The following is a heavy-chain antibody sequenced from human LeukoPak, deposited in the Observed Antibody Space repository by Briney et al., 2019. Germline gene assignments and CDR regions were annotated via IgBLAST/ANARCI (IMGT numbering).Heavy chain of an antibody. D-gene: IGHD2-15*01. J-gene: IGHJ6*02. CDR1: GFTFDNFV. CDR3: AKRFVVAATISYYYYGMDV. CDR2: ISDNGGST. Sequence: GGSLRLSCAASGFTFDNFVMTWVRQAPGKGLEWVSAISDNGGSTFYADSVKGRFTISRDNSKNTLYLQMNSLRAEDTAVYYCAKRFVVAATISYYYYGMDVWGQGTTVTVSS. V-gene: IGHV3-23*01.